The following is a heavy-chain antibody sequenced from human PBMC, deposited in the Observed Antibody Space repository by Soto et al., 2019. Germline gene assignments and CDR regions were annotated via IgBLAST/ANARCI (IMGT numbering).Heavy chain of an antibody. V-gene: IGHV1-58*01. J-gene: IGHJ4*02. D-gene: IGHD3-22*01. CDR2: IVVGSGNT. Sequence: ASVKVSCKASGFTFTSSAVQWVRQARGQRLEWIGWIVVGSGNTNYAQKFQERVTITRDMSTSTAYMELSSLRSEDTAMYYCAAKVDSSGRTLDYWGQGTLVTVSS. CDR3: AAKVDSSGRTLDY. CDR1: GFTFTSSA.